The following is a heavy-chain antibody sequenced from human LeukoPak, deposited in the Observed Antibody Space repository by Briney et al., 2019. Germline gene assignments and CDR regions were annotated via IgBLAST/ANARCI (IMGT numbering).Heavy chain of an antibody. CDR3: ARDMYYYDSSGYY. Sequence: GGSLLLSCAASGFTFSSYAMHWVRQAPGKGLEWVAVISYDGSNKYYADSVKGRFTISRDNSKNTLYLQMNSLRAEDTAVYYCARDMYYYDSSGYYWGQGTLVTVSS. CDR1: GFTFSSYA. J-gene: IGHJ4*02. CDR2: ISYDGSNK. V-gene: IGHV3-30*04. D-gene: IGHD3-22*01.